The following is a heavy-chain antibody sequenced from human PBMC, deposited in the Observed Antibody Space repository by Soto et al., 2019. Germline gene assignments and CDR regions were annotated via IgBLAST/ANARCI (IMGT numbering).Heavy chain of an antibody. D-gene: IGHD6-6*01. V-gene: IGHV5-51*01. J-gene: IGHJ4*02. CDR1: GYSFTSYW. CDR2: IYPGDSDT. Sequence: PGESLKISCKGSGYSFTSYWIGWVRQMPGKGLEWMAMIYPGDSDTRYSPSFQGQVTISADKSIITAYLQWGSLKASDTAMYYCVAYSGSSGRHFDYWGQGTLVTVSS. CDR3: VAYSGSSGRHFDY.